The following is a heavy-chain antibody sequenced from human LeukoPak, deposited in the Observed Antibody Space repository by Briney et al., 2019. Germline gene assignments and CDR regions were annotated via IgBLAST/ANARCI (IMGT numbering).Heavy chain of an antibody. D-gene: IGHD1-26*01. CDR3: ARGKRSGSYYAIYYYYYMDV. Sequence: ASVKVSCKASGYTFTSYGISWVRQAPGQGLEWMGWISAYNGNTNYAQKLQGRVTMTTDTSTSTAYMELRSLRSEDTAVYYCARGKRSGSYYAIYYYYYMDVWGKGTTVTVSS. CDR1: GYTFTSYG. V-gene: IGHV1-18*01. CDR2: ISAYNGNT. J-gene: IGHJ6*03.